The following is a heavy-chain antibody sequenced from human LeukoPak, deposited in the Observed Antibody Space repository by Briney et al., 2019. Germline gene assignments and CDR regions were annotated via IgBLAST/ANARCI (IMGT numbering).Heavy chain of an antibody. Sequence: SETLSLTCSVSGGSISSGSYYWRWIRQPAGKGLEWIGRIYTSGSTNYNPSLKSRVTISVDTSKNQFSLKLSSVTAADTAVYYCARTYSGSHPAFDPWGQGTLVTVSS. CDR2: IYTSGST. J-gene: IGHJ5*02. V-gene: IGHV4-61*02. CDR3: ARTYSGSHPAFDP. CDR1: GGSISSGSYY. D-gene: IGHD1-26*01.